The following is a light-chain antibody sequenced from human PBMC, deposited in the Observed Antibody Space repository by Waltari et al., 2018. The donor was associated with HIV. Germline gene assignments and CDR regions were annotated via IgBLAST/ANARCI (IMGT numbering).Light chain of an antibody. Sequence: QSVLTQPPSVSAAPGQKVTISCSGSTPNIGSNFVSCYQQFSETAPKLLIFDNDKRPSGIPDRFSGAKSGTSATLGLTGLQSGDEANYYCATWDNKLSALVFGGGTKVTVL. V-gene: IGLV1-51*01. J-gene: IGLJ2*01. CDR2: DND. CDR1: TPNIGSNF. CDR3: ATWDNKLSALV.